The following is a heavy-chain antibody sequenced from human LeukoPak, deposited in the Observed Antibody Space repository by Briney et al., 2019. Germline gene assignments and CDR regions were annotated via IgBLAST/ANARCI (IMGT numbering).Heavy chain of an antibody. CDR1: GGSFSGYY. D-gene: IGHD4-17*01. J-gene: IGHJ4*02. CDR3: ATGMTMVTTSANDY. CDR2: INHSGST. V-gene: IGHV4-34*01. Sequence: SETLSLTCAVYGGSFSGYYWSWIRQPPGEGLEWIGEINHSGSTNYNPSLKSRVTISVDTSKNQFPLKLSSVTAADTAVYYCATGMTMVTTSANDYWGQGTLVTVSS.